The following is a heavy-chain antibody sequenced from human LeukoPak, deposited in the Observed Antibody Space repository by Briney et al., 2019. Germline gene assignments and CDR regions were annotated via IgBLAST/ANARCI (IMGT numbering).Heavy chain of an antibody. Sequence: GGSLRLSCAASVFTFSSYWMNWVRQAPGKGLEWISYISGISSSIYYADSVKGRFTISRDNAKNSLYLQMNSLRAEDTAVYYCARQDSSLVDYWGQGTLVTVSS. CDR1: VFTFSSYW. D-gene: IGHD4-11*01. CDR3: ARQDSSLVDY. J-gene: IGHJ4*02. V-gene: IGHV3-48*01. CDR2: ISGISSSI.